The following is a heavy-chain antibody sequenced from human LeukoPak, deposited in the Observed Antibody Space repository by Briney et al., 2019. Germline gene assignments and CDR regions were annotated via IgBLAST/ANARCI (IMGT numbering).Heavy chain of an antibody. J-gene: IGHJ5*01. V-gene: IGHV3-73*01. CDR3: TRARGTYNWLDA. D-gene: IGHD1-26*01. Sequence: GGSLRLSCAASGFTFSDSGIHWVRQASGKGLEWVGLIDRPTKSYATAYGASVGGRFTIPRDDSKNTAYLQMDSLKTEATARYYCTRARGTYNWLDAWGQGTLVTVSS. CDR2: IDRPTKSYAT. CDR1: GFTFSDSG.